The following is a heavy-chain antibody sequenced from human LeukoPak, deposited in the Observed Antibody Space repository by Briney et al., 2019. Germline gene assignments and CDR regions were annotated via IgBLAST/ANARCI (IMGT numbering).Heavy chain of an antibody. D-gene: IGHD6-13*01. CDR1: GFTVTNDY. V-gene: IGHV3-66*01. Sequence: GGSLRLSCVASGFTVTNDYMNWVRQAPGKGLEWVSIIYSGGSTYYADSVKGRFTISRDSSNNTLFLQMSNLRADDSGLYYCATDVRSSPLGFWGHGTLVTVSS. CDR3: ATDVRSSPLGF. CDR2: IYSGGST. J-gene: IGHJ4*01.